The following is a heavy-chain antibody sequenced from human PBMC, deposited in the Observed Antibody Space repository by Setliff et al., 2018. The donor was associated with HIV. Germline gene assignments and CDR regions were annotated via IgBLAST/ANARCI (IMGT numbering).Heavy chain of an antibody. D-gene: IGHD5-12*01. CDR1: GYTFNNYG. J-gene: IGHJ4*02. V-gene: IGHV1-18*01. Sequence: ASVKVSCQASGYTFNNYGISLVRQAPGQGLEWMGWINTHSGYTNYAQNVQGRVTVTMDTSTSTAYMELRSLKSDDTAVYYCARGKTWLRFLDYWGQGTLVTVSS. CDR3: ARGKTWLRFLDY. CDR2: INTHSGYT.